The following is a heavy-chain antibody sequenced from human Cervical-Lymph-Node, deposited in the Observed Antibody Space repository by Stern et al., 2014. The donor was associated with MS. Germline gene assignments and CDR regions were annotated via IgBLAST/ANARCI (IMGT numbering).Heavy chain of an antibody. V-gene: IGHV1-18*01. Sequence: EQLVESGAEVKKPGASVQVSCKASGYTFTTNGISWVRQAPGQGLEWMGWISAYSGNTNYAQNLQGRVTLTTDSSTGTAYMELRSLRSDDTAVYYCARDRNWSFDYWGQGTLVTVSS. CDR3: ARDRNWSFDY. J-gene: IGHJ4*02. CDR2: ISAYSGNT. D-gene: IGHD1-20*01. CDR1: GYTFTTNG.